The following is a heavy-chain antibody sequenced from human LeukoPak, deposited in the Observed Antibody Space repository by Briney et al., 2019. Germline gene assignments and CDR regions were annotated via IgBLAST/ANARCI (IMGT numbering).Heavy chain of an antibody. CDR2: INHSGST. CDR1: GGSFSGYY. D-gene: IGHD2-21*02. Sequence: PSETLSLTCAVYGGSFSGYYWSWIRQPPGKGLEWIGEINHSGSTNYNPSLKSRVTISVDTSKNQFSLKLGSVTAADTAVYYCARAGATVVTASNWFDPWGQGTLVTVSS. V-gene: IGHV4-34*01. CDR3: ARAGATVVTASNWFDP. J-gene: IGHJ5*02.